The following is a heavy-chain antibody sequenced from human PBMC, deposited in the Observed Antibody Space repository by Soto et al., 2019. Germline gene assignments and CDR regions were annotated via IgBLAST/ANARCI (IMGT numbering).Heavy chain of an antibody. J-gene: IGHJ5*02. CDR1: GGSISSGNYY. Sequence: SETLSLTCTISGGSISSGNYYWSWIRQPPGKGLEWIGYIYYTGSAYYNPSLKSRVTMSVDTSKNQFSLKVTSVTAADTAVYYCASGGSSNWFDPWGQGTLVTVSS. CDR2: IYYTGSA. D-gene: IGHD1-26*01. V-gene: IGHV4-30-4*01. CDR3: ASGGSSNWFDP.